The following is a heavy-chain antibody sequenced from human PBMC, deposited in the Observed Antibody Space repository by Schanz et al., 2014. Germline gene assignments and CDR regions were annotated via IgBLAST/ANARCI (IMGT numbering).Heavy chain of an antibody. J-gene: IGHJ4*02. CDR2: IYSGIGA. V-gene: IGHV3-66*01. D-gene: IGHD1-1*01. CDR3: ARGTDWSLHY. CDR1: GFTVSSNH. Sequence: EGQLAESGGGLVQPGGSLRLSCAVSGFTVSSNHMSWVRQAPGKGLEWVSVIYSGIGAYYADSVKDRFTVSRDNSKNTVYLQMNRQRAEDTAVYYCARGTDWSLHYWGQGALVTVSS.